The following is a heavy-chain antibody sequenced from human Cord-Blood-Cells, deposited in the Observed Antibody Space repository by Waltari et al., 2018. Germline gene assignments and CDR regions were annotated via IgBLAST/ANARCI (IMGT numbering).Heavy chain of an antibody. CDR3: ARPRRYSGSYYFDY. CDR1: GFTFSSYW. J-gene: IGHJ4*02. D-gene: IGHD1-26*01. Sequence: EVQLVESGGGLVQPGGSLRLSCAASGFTFSSYWMHWVRQAPGKGLVWVSRNNSDGSSTSYAASVKGRFTISRDNAKNTLYLQRNSLRAEDTAVYYCARPRRYSGSYYFDYWGQGTLVTVSS. V-gene: IGHV3-74*01. CDR2: NNSDGSST.